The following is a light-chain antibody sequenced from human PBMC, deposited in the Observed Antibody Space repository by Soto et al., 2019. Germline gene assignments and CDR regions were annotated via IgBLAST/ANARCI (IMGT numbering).Light chain of an antibody. CDR2: SQN. V-gene: IGLV1-47*02. CDR3: ASWDDTLSGPV. CDR1: KSDIGVYDF. Sequence: QSALTQPPSASGSPGQSVTISCTGTKSDIGVYDFVSWYQQLPGTAPKLLIYSQNQRPAGVPARFSGSKSGTSASLAISGLRSEDEAAYYCASWDDTLSGPVFGGGTKLTVL. J-gene: IGLJ2*01.